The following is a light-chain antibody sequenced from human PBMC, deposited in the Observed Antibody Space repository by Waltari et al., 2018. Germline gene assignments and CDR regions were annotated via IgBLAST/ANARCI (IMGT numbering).Light chain of an antibody. J-gene: IGKJ2*01. CDR2: AAY. CDR3: QQSYSSPPS. CDR1: QIISTY. Sequence: DIQFTQSPSSLSASVVDRVSLPCRASQIISTYLNLYQQKLGKAPTLLIFAAYTLQVGVPSRFSGSGYGTEFTLTISNLQPEDFATYLCQQSYSSPPSFDQGTKLEI. V-gene: IGKV1-39*01.